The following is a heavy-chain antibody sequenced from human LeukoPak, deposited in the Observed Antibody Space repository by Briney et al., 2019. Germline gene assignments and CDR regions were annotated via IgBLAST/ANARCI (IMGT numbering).Heavy chain of an antibody. J-gene: IGHJ6*03. Sequence: ASVKVSFKSSGYTFTSYYMHWVRQPPGQGLEWMGIINPSGGTNYAQRFQGRVTMTRDTSITTTYMELSRLRSDDTAVYYCARGGSPIFYYYIDVWGKGTTVTISS. CDR1: GYTFTSYY. D-gene: IGHD2-21*01. CDR2: INPSGGT. CDR3: ARGGSPIFYYYIDV. V-gene: IGHV1-2*02.